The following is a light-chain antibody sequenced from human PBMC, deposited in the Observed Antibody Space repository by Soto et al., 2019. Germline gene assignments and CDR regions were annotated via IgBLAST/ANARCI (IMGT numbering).Light chain of an antibody. Sequence: DIQMTQSPSSVSASVGDRVTITCRASQDIGSSLAWYQQKPGKAPKLLIYAASNLQSGVPSRFSGGGSGTDFTLAISSLQPEDFASYYCQQADNFPWTFGQGTKVEMK. J-gene: IGKJ1*01. CDR2: AAS. V-gene: IGKV1-12*01. CDR3: QQADNFPWT. CDR1: QDIGSS.